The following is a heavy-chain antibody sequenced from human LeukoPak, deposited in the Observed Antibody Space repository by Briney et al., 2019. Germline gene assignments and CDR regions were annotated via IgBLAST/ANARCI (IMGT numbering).Heavy chain of an antibody. V-gene: IGHV1-8*01. J-gene: IGHJ1*01. D-gene: IGHD3-3*01. CDR1: GYPFTSYN. CDR3: ARGLPKAVFGMVIED. CDR2: MNTNSGNT. Sequence: ASVKVSCKASGYPFTSYNVNWVRQATGQGLEWMGWMNTNSGNTGYSQNFQGRVTMTRDTSISTAYMELSSQMSEDTAVYYCARGLPKAVFGMVIEDWGQGTLVTVS.